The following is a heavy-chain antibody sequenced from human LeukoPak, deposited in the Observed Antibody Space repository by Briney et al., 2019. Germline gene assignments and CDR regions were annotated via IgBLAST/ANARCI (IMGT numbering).Heavy chain of an antibody. CDR1: GGSISSYY. CDR2: ISYSGST. J-gene: IGHJ4*02. V-gene: IGHV4-59*01. Sequence: SETLSLTCTASGGSISSYYWSWIRQPPGKGLEWIGYISYSGSTNYNPSLKSRVTMSVDTSKNQFSLKLSSVTAADTAVYYCARGMGGPDYWGQGTLVTVSS. D-gene: IGHD2-15*01. CDR3: ARGMGGPDY.